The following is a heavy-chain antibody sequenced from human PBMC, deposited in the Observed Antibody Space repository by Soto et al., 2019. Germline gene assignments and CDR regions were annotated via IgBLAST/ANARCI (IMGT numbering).Heavy chain of an antibody. Sequence: ASVKVSCKASGYTFTSYGSSWVRQAPGQGLEWMGWISAYNGNTNYAQKLQGRVTMTTDTSTSTAYMELRSLRSDDTAVYYCARDKRGYSYGMFDYWGQGTLVTVSS. D-gene: IGHD5-18*01. CDR3: ARDKRGYSYGMFDY. J-gene: IGHJ4*02. CDR1: GYTFTSYG. V-gene: IGHV1-18*01. CDR2: ISAYNGNT.